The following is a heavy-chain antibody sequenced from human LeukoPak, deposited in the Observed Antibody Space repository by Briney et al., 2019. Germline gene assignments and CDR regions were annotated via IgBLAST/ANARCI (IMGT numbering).Heavy chain of an antibody. D-gene: IGHD1-26*01. CDR1: GYTFTSYD. CDR2: MNPNSGNT. CDR3: ARGSPVGATVDY. V-gene: IGHV1-8*01. J-gene: IGHJ4*02. Sequence: ASVKVSCKASGYTFTSYDINWVRQAPGQGLEWMGWMNPNSGNTGYAQKFQGRVTMTRNTSISTAYMELSSLRSEDTAVYYCARGSPVGATVDYWGQGTLVTVSS.